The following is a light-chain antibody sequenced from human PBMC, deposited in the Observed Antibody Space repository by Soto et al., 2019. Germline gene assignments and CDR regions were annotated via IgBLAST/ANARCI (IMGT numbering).Light chain of an antibody. CDR3: SSYTSSSTRVV. CDR1: SSDVGGYNY. Sequence: QPVLTQPASVSGSPGHSITISCTGTSSDVGGYNYVSWYQQHPGKAPKLMIYDVSNRPSGVSNRFSGSKSGNTASLTISGLQAEDEADYYCSSYTSSSTRVVFGGGTKLTVL. J-gene: IGLJ2*01. CDR2: DVS. V-gene: IGLV2-14*01.